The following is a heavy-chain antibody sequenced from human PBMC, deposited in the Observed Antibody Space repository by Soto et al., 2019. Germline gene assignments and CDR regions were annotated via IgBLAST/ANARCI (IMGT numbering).Heavy chain of an antibody. V-gene: IGHV4-59*01. D-gene: IGHD5-12*01. CDR1: GGSISSYY. CDR3: ARAGGGYSGYIDY. Sequence: SETLSLTCTVSGGSISSYYWSLIRQPPGKGLEWIGYIYYSGSTNYNPSLKSRVTISVDTSKNQFSLKLSSVTAADTAVYYWARAGGGYSGYIDYWGKGTLVTV. CDR2: IYYSGST. J-gene: IGHJ4*02.